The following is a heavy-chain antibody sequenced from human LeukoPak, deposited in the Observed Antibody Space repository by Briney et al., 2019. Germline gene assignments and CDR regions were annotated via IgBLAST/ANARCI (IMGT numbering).Heavy chain of an antibody. CDR3: ARVLRKNSSPSPGPPIYYYGMDV. CDR2: ILYDGSNK. V-gene: IGHV3-30*04. D-gene: IGHD6-13*01. CDR1: GFSFSSCA. J-gene: IGHJ6*04. Sequence: PGRSLTLSCAASGFSFSSCAMHGVRQAPAEGRVWVAVILYDGSNKYYTDSVKGRFTISRDNSKNTLYLQMNSLRAEDTAVYYCARVLRKNSSPSPGPPIYYYGMDVWGKGTTVTVSS.